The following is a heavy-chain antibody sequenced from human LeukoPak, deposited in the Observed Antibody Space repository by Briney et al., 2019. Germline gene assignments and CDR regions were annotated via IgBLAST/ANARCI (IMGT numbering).Heavy chain of an antibody. Sequence: SESLSLTCTGSGGSISSYYWSWIRQPPGKGLEWIGEVNHSGYTNDNPSLKSRVTISVDTSKNQFSLRLRSVTAADTGVYFCARMTTGHDFWGQGTLVTVSS. CDR3: ARMTTGHDF. CDR1: GGSISSYY. D-gene: IGHD4-17*01. J-gene: IGHJ4*02. CDR2: VNHSGYT. V-gene: IGHV4-34*01.